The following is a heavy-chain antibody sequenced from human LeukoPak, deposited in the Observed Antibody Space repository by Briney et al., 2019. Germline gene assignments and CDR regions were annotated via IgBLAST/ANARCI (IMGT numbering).Heavy chain of an antibody. CDR2: TYYRSKWYN. Sequence: SQTLSLTCAISGDSVSSNSAAWNWIRQSPSRGLEWLGRTYYRSKWYNDYAVSVKSRITINPDTSKNQFSLQLNSVTPEDTAVYYCARAPYDYVWGSYRPYYFDYWGQGTLVTVSS. D-gene: IGHD3-16*02. CDR1: GDSVSSNSAA. J-gene: IGHJ4*02. V-gene: IGHV6-1*01. CDR3: ARAPYDYVWGSYRPYYFDY.